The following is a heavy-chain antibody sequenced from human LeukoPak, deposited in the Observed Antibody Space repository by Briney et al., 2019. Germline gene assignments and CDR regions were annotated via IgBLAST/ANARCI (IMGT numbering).Heavy chain of an antibody. CDR3: AKEGPSRGYYDSSSPFDP. D-gene: IGHD3-22*01. J-gene: IGHJ5*02. CDR1: GFTFSSYA. Sequence: GGSLRLSCAASGFTFSSYAMSWVRQAPGKGLEGVSAISGSGGSTYYADSVKGRFTISRDNSKNTLYLQMNSLRAEDTAVYYCAKEGPSRGYYDSSSPFDPWGQGTLVTVSS. CDR2: ISGSGGST. V-gene: IGHV3-23*01.